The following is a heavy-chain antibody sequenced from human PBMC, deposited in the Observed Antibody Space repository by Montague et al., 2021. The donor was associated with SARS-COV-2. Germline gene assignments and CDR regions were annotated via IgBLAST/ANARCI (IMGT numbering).Heavy chain of an antibody. J-gene: IGHJ4*02. Sequence: SETLSLTCTVSGGSISSSSYYWGWIRQPPGKGLEWIGSIYDSRSTYYNPSLKSRVTISVDTSKNQFSLKLSSVTAADTAVYYCASDVVSSGYLPAWGQGTLVTVSS. CDR2: IYDSRST. D-gene: IGHD3-22*01. CDR3: ASDVVSSGYLPA. V-gene: IGHV4-39*01. CDR1: GGSISSSSYY.